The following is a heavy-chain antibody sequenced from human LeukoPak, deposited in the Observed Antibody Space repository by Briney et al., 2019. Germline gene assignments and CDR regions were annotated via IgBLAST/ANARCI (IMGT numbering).Heavy chain of an antibody. J-gene: IGHJ4*02. V-gene: IGHV3-30*03. CDR2: ISYDGSNK. CDR3: ARVTAADHFDY. Sequence: GGSLRLSCAASGFTFSSYGMHWVRQAPGKGLEWVAVISYDGSNKYYADSVKGRFTISRDNAKNSLYLQMNSLRAEDTAVYYCARVTAADHFDYWGQGTLVTVSS. CDR1: GFTFSSYG. D-gene: IGHD2-2*01.